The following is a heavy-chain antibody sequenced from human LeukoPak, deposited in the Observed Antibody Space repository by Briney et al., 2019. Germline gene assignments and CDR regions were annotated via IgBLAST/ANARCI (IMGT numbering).Heavy chain of an antibody. D-gene: IGHD6-19*01. V-gene: IGHV1-2*02. CDR3: ARDRDSTGFFFSEDDPFDI. CDR1: GYTFIGNY. Sequence: GASGKVSCKASGYTFIGNYIHWMRQAPGPGPEWMGWISPGNGGRKYAQKFQGRVTLPRDTSIGTAYMEVPSLTSDDTAVYYCARDRDSTGFFFSEDDPFDIWGQGTMVTVSS. CDR2: ISPGNGGR. J-gene: IGHJ3*02.